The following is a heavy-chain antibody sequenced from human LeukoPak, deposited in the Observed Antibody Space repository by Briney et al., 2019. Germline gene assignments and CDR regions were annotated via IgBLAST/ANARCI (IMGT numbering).Heavy chain of an antibody. CDR1: GFTFSDYA. CDR2: ITGSGGST. J-gene: IGHJ4*02. CDR3: AKEYYDFWSGLSGPFDS. D-gene: IGHD3-3*01. Sequence: GGSLRLSCAASGFTFSDYAMSWVRQAPGKGLEWVSSITGSGGSTYYADSVKGRFTVSRDNSKNTLYLQMNSLRAEDTAVYYCAKEYYDFWSGLSGPFDSWGQGTLVTVSS. V-gene: IGHV3-23*01.